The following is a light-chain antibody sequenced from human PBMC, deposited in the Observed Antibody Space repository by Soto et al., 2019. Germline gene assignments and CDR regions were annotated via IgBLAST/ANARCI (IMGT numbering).Light chain of an antibody. CDR3: CSYAGSSTHV. CDR1: SSDVGSSNL. J-gene: IGLJ1*01. Sequence: QSVLTQPASVSGSPGQSITFSCTGTSSDVGSSNLVSWYQQHPGKAPKLLIYEVSKRPSGVSNRFSSSKSGNTASLTISGLQAEDEADYYCCSYAGSSTHVFGTGTKVTVL. V-gene: IGLV2-23*02. CDR2: EVS.